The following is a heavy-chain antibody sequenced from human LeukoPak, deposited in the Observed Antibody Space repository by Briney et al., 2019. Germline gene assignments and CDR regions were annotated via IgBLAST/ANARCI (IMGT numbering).Heavy chain of an antibody. Sequence: PSETLSLTCTVSGGSISSYYWSWIRQPPGKGLEWIGYIYYSGSTNYNPSLKSRVTISVDTSKNQFSLKLSSVTAADTAVYYCARHAVAATEAFFDYWGQGTLVTVSS. V-gene: IGHV4-59*12. CDR1: GGSISSYY. D-gene: IGHD6-19*01. CDR2: IYYSGST. J-gene: IGHJ4*02. CDR3: ARHAVAATEAFFDY.